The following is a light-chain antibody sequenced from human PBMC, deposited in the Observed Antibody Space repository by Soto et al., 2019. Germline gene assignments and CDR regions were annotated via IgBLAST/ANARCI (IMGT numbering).Light chain of an antibody. Sequence: QSVLTQPPAVSGSPGQSVTISCTGTSSDVGSYNRVSWYQQPPGTAPKLMIYEVSNRPSGVPDRFSGSKSGNTASLTISGLHAEDEADYYCSLYTSSTTFGVFGTGPQGTVL. CDR3: SLYTSSTTFGV. J-gene: IGLJ1*01. CDR2: EVS. V-gene: IGLV2-18*01. CDR1: SSDVGSYNR.